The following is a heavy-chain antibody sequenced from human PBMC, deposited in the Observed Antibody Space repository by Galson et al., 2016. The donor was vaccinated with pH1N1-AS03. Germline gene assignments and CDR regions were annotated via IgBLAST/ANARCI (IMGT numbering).Heavy chain of an antibody. CDR3: GRHLRSSYSMDV. Sequence: ETLSLTCTVSGGSVNGYYWTWIRRPPGKGLEWIGQIFYIGDTLYTPSLRGRVTMSVDTSKNQLSLRLSSVTAADTAVYYCGRHLRSSYSMDVWGQGTTVTASS. CDR2: IFYIGDT. D-gene: IGHD2-15*01. V-gene: IGHV4-59*08. CDR1: GGSVNGYY. J-gene: IGHJ6*02.